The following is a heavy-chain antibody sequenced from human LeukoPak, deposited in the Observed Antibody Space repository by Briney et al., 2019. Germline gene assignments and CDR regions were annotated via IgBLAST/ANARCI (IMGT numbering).Heavy chain of an antibody. J-gene: IGHJ4*02. CDR2: INPNSGGT. D-gene: IGHD3-22*01. Sequence: GASVKVSCKASGYTFTGYYMHWVRQAPGQGLEWMGWINPNSGGTNYAQKFQGRVTMTRDTSISTAYMDLSRLRSDDTAVYYCARGFTEFYYDSSGYYNYWGQGTLVTVSS. V-gene: IGHV1-2*02. CDR1: GYTFTGYY. CDR3: ARGFTEFYYDSSGYYNY.